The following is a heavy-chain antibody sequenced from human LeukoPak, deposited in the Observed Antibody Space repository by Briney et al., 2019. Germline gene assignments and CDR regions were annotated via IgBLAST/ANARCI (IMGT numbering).Heavy chain of an antibody. CDR2: IYPGDSDT. CDR3: ARHQRVYYYGSGRTQYYYYYMDV. J-gene: IGHJ6*03. Sequence: GESLKISCKGSGYSFTSYWIGWVRQMPGKGLEWMGIIYPGDSDTRYSPSFQGQVTISADKSISTAYLQWSSLKASDTAMYYRARHQRVYYYGSGRTQYYYYYMDVWGKGTTVTISS. V-gene: IGHV5-51*01. CDR1: GYSFTSYW. D-gene: IGHD3-10*01.